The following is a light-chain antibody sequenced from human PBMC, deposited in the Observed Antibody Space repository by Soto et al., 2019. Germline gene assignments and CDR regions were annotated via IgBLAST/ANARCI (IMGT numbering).Light chain of an antibody. J-gene: IGKJ1*01. CDR1: QSISSW. CDR2: DAS. V-gene: IGKV1-5*01. Sequence: DIQMTQSPSSLSASVGDRVTITCRASQSISSWLAWYQQKPGKAPKLLFYDASALPRGVPSRFSGSGSGTKFTLTIASLQPDDFATYYCQQYETFSGTFGPETKVDI. CDR3: QQYETFSGT.